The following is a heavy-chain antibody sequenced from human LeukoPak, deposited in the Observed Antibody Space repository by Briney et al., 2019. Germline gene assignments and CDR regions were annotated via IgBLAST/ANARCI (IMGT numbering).Heavy chain of an antibody. D-gene: IGHD6-13*01. CDR2: ISSSSSTI. J-gene: IGHJ3*02. V-gene: IGHV3-48*01. CDR3: AKVDVSSSDAFDI. CDR1: GFTFSDYS. Sequence: GGSLRLSCAASGFTFSDYSINWVRQAPGKGLEWISYISSSSSTIYYADSVKGRFTISRDNSKNTLYLQMNSLRAEDTAVYYCAKVDVSSSDAFDIWGQGTMVTVSS.